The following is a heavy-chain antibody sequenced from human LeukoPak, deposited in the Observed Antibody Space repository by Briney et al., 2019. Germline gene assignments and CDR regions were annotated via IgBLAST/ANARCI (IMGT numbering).Heavy chain of an antibody. D-gene: IGHD6-19*01. J-gene: IGHJ1*01. CDR1: GGSFSGYY. CDR3: AVSSGWRGYFQH. V-gene: IGHV4-34*01. CDR2: INHSGST. Sequence: SETLSLTCAVYGGSFSGYYWSWIRQPPGKGLEWIGEINHSGSTNYNPSLKSRVTISVDTSKNQFSLKLSSVTAADTAVYYCAVSSGWRGYFQHWGQGTLVTVSS.